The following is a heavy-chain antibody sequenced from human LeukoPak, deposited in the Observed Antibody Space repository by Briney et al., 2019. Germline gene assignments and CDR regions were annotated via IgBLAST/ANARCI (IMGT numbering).Heavy chain of an antibody. Sequence: PGRSLRLSCAASGFTFSSYAMHWVRQPPGKGLEWVAVISYDGSNKYYADSVKGRFTISRDNSKNTLDLQMNSLRAEDTAVYYCARGPSARFFGVAKGAFDIWGQGTMVTVSS. J-gene: IGHJ3*02. CDR1: GFTFSSYA. V-gene: IGHV3-30*04. CDR2: ISYDGSNK. D-gene: IGHD3-3*01. CDR3: ARGPSARFFGVAKGAFDI.